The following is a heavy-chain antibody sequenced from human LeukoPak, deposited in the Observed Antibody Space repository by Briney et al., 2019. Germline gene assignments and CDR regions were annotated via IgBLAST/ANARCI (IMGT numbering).Heavy chain of an antibody. V-gene: IGHV3-30-3*01. CDR3: ARDQWLVVGYYGMDV. D-gene: IGHD6-19*01. CDR1: GFTFSSYA. J-gene: IGHJ6*02. CDR2: ISYDGSNK. Sequence: GGSLRLSCAASGFTFSSYAMHWVRQAPGKGLEWVAVISYDGSNKYYADSVKGRFTISRDNSKNTLYLQMNSLRAEDTAVYYCARDQWLVVGYYGMDVWGQGTTVTVS.